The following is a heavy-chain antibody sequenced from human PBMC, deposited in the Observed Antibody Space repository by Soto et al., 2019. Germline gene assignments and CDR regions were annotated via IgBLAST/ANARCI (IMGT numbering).Heavy chain of an antibody. D-gene: IGHD3-22*01. CDR2: IWYDGINK. J-gene: IGHJ4*02. Sequence: GGSLRLSCAASGFTFSSYGMHWVRQAPGKGLEWVAIIWYDGINKYYADSVKGRFTISRDNSRNTLYLQMNSLRAEDTAVYYCAKDRGPDYYDSSGYYYGPRGLDYWGQGTLVTVSS. CDR3: AKDRGPDYYDSSGYYYGPRGLDY. V-gene: IGHV3-30*02. CDR1: GFTFSSYG.